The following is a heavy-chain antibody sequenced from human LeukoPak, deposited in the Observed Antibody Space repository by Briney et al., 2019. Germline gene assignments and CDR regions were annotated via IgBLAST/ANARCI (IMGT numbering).Heavy chain of an antibody. D-gene: IGHD4-17*01. CDR3: ARGSYGFDY. V-gene: IGHV4-4*07. CDR2: IYTSGST. Sequence: SETLSLTCTVPGGSFSGYYWSWIRQPAGKGLELIGRIYTSGSTNYNPSLKSRVTMSVDTSTNQFSLKLCSVTAADTAVYYCARGSYGFDYWGQGTLVTVSS. J-gene: IGHJ4*02. CDR1: GGSFSGYY.